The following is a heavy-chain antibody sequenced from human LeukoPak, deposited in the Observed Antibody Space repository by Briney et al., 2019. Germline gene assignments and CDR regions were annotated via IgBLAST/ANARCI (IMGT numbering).Heavy chain of an antibody. V-gene: IGHV3-23*01. J-gene: IGHJ1*01. Sequence: GGSLRLSCAASGFTFTSYAMSWVRQAPGKGLEWVSSIRGSGGSTYYADSVKGRFTISRDNSKNTLYLQMNSLRAEDTAVYYCAKDLPNPGTSRHFQYWGQGTLVTVSS. D-gene: IGHD2-8*01. CDR2: IRGSGGST. CDR1: GFTFTSYA. CDR3: AKDLPNPGTSRHFQY.